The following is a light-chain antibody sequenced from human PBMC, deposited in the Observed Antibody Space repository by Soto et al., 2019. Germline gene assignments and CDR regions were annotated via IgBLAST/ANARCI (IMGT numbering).Light chain of an antibody. CDR1: QSLSTGY. CDR3: QQYDSSSYT. V-gene: IGKV3-20*01. CDR2: AAS. J-gene: IGKJ2*01. Sequence: EIVLTQSPGTLSLSQGERATLSCRASQSLSTGYLAWYQQKPGQAPRLLIYAASTRATGIPDRFSGIGSGTDFTLTISRLGPEDFAVYYCQQYDSSSYTFGQGTKLEIK.